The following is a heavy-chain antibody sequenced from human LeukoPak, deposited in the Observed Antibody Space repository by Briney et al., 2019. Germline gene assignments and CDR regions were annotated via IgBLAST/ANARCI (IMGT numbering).Heavy chain of an antibody. J-gene: IGHJ1*01. CDR2: IYYCGST. CDR3: ARSEMYYYDSSGYYPKYFQH. Sequence: KPSETLSLTCTVSGGSISSYYWSWIRQPPGKGLEWIGYIYYCGSTNYNPSLKSRVTISVDTSKNQCSLKMSSVTAADTAVYYCARSEMYYYDSSGYYPKYFQHWGQGTLVTVSS. D-gene: IGHD3-22*01. V-gene: IGHV4-59*01. CDR1: GGSISSYY.